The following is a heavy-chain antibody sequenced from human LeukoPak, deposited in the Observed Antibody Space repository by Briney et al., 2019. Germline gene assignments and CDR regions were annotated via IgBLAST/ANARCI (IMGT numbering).Heavy chain of an antibody. V-gene: IGHV3-11*06. D-gene: IGHD5-12*01. CDR2: IGISSGNT. CDR1: GFTFSGYA. Sequence: GGSLRLSCVASGFTFSGYAMSWVRQAPGKGLEWISYIGISSGNTKYADSVKGRFTISRDKARNSLYLQMNSLRVEGTAMYYCARDHRYAFDNWGHGTLVTVSS. CDR3: ARDHRYAFDN. J-gene: IGHJ4*01.